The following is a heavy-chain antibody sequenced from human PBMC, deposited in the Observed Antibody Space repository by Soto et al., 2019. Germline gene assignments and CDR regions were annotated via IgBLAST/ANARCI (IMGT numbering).Heavy chain of an antibody. Sequence: QVQLVQSGAEVKKPGASVKVSCKASGYTFTSYGISWVRQAPGQGLEWMGWISAYNGNTNYAQKLQGRVTMTTDTPTRTASVELRSLRSDGTAVYYCASHDSSGYYSNFDYWGQGTLVTVSS. CDR1: GYTFTSYG. J-gene: IGHJ4*02. CDR3: ASHDSSGYYSNFDY. D-gene: IGHD3-22*01. CDR2: ISAYNGNT. V-gene: IGHV1-18*01.